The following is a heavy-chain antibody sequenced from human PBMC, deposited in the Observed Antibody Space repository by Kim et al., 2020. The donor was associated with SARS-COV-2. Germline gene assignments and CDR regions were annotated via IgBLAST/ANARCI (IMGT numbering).Heavy chain of an antibody. D-gene: IGHD6-13*01. Sequence: GGSLRLSCAASGFTFSSYAMHWVRQAPGKGLEWVAVISYDGNNKYYADSVKGRFTISRDNSKNTLFLQMNSLRDEDTAVYYCARVRAAATFDYWGQGTLVTVSS. CDR3: ARVRAAATFDY. V-gene: IGHV3-30*04. CDR1: GFTFSSYA. J-gene: IGHJ4*02. CDR2: ISYDGNNK.